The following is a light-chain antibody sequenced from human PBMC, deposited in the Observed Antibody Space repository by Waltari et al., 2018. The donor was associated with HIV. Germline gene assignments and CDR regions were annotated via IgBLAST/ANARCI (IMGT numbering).Light chain of an antibody. CDR3: LRYNNLPPYT. Sequence: DIQMTQFPHSLSASVGDRVTITCQASRDIRNYLNWYQQKQGKAPNLLIYDASNLETGVPTRFSGSGSGTDFTFTISILQPEDIATYYWLRYNNLPPYTFGQGTKLEIK. CDR2: DAS. CDR1: RDIRNY. J-gene: IGKJ2*01. V-gene: IGKV1-33*01.